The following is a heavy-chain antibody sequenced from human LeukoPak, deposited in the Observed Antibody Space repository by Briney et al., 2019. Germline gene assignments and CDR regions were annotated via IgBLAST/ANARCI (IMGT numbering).Heavy chain of an antibody. V-gene: IGHV3-33*01. Sequence: GGSLRLSCAASGFTFRGFAMHWVRQAPGKGLEWVAAIWYDGSNKYYADSVKGRFTISRDNSKNTLFLQMNSLRAEDTAVYYCARASGDYGEYFDYWGQGTLVTVPS. CDR1: GFTFRGFA. CDR2: IWYDGSNK. CDR3: ARASGDYGEYFDY. D-gene: IGHD4-17*01. J-gene: IGHJ4*02.